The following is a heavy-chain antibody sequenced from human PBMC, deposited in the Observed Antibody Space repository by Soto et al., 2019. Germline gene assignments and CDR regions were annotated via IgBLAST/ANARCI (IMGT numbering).Heavy chain of an antibody. J-gene: IGHJ4*02. D-gene: IGHD6-19*01. CDR3: ARRGYSSGWYYFDY. V-gene: IGHV4-59*01. CDR1: GGFISSYY. CDR2: ILYSGST. Sequence: SETLSLTCSVSGGFISSYYWSWIRQPPGKGLEWIGYILYSGSTNYSPSLKSRVTISVDTSKNQFSLKLTSVTAADTAVYYCARRGYSSGWYYFDYWGQGTLVTVSS.